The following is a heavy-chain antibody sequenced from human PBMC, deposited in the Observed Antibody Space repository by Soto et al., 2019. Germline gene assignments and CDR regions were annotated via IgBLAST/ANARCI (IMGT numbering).Heavy chain of an antibody. J-gene: IGHJ4*02. CDR2: IWYDGSNK. CDR3: ARGQFDDSSGGFDY. CDR1: GFTFSSYG. Sequence: QVQLVESGGGVVQPGRSLRLSCAASGFTFSSYGMHWVRQAPGKGLEWVAGIWYDGSNKYYEESVKGRFTISRDKPKNTVYLQMNSLRAEDTAVYYCARGQFDDSSGGFDYWCPGTLVTVSS. D-gene: IGHD3-22*01. V-gene: IGHV3-33*01.